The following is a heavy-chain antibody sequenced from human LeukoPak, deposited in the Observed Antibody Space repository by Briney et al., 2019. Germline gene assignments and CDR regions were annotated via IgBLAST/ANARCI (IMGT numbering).Heavy chain of an antibody. Sequence: AAVTVSCKASGYPFDNFGLTWVRQAPGQGLEWMGWISAYNGNTHYAQKFRGRLTMTTDTSTTTAYLELRSLKSDDTAVYYCARDRLGGDLTGESLYWGQGTLVTVSS. CDR3: ARDRLGGDLTGESLY. CDR1: GYPFDNFG. CDR2: ISAYNGNT. D-gene: IGHD4-17*01. V-gene: IGHV1-18*01. J-gene: IGHJ4*02.